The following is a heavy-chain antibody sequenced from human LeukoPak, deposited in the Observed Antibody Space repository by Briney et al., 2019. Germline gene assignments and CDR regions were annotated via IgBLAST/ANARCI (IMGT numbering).Heavy chain of an antibody. V-gene: IGHV4-39*01. Sequence: PSQTLSLTCTVSGGSISSSSAYWAWIREPPGKGLEWIGSIYYSKNTHYNPSLKSRVTISADTSKNQFSLTLGSVSATDTAVYYCVSPRGFSYGYFDYWGQGTLVTVSS. CDR1: GGSISSSSAY. CDR2: IYYSKNT. CDR3: VSPRGFSYGYFDY. J-gene: IGHJ4*02. D-gene: IGHD5-18*01.